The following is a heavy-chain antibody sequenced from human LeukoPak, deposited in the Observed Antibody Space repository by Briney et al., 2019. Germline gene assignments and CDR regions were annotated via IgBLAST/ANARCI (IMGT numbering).Heavy chain of an antibody. V-gene: IGHV4-39*01. D-gene: IGHD1-26*01. CDR1: GDSIDSYY. J-gene: IGHJ4*02. CDR3: ARGSRRLADFHY. CDR2: ISYSGRT. Sequence: PSETLSLTCTVSGDSIDSYYWGWIRQPPGKGLGWIGTISYSGRTYYNPSLQSRVTISVDTSKNQFSLELSSVTAADTAVYYCARGSRRLADFHYWGQGTLVTVSS.